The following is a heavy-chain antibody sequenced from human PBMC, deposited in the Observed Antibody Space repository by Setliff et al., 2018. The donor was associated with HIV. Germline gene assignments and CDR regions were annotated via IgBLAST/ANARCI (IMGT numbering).Heavy chain of an antibody. D-gene: IGHD5-12*01. CDR3: ARAEMATIVAFDI. V-gene: IGHV4-59*01. CDR1: DGSFSSDY. Sequence: SETLSLTCTVSDGSFSSDYWTWIRQTPGKGLEWIGYIYYSGSTKYNPSLTNRVTISVDTSKNHFSLKLTSVTAADTAVYYCARAEMATIVAFDIWGQGTMVTVS. J-gene: IGHJ3*02. CDR2: IYYSGST.